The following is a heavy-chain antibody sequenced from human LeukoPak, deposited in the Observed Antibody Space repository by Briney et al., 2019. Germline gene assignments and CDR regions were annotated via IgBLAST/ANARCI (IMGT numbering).Heavy chain of an antibody. CDR2: IYYSGST. CDR1: GGSISSSSYY. Sequence: SETLSLTCTVSGGSISSSSYYWGWIRQPPGKGLEWIGSIYYSGSTYYNPSLKSRVTISVDTSKNQFSLKLSSVTAADTAVYYCARLSHSSSWYVYYYYMDVWGKGTTVTVSS. D-gene: IGHD6-13*01. CDR3: ARLSHSSSWYVYYYYMDV. V-gene: IGHV4-39*01. J-gene: IGHJ6*03.